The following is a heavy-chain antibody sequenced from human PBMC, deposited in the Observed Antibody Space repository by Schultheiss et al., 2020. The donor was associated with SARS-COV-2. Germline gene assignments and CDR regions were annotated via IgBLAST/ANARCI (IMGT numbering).Heavy chain of an antibody. CDR2: ISGSGGST. J-gene: IGHJ4*02. CDR1: GFTFSSYA. Sequence: GGSLRLSCAASGFTFSSYAMSWFRQAPGKGLEWVSAISGSGGSTYYADSVKGRFTISRDNSKNTLYLQMNSLRAEDTAVYYCARGGWYYFDYWGQGTLVTVSS. V-gene: IGHV3-23*01. CDR3: ARGGWYYFDY. D-gene: IGHD2-15*01.